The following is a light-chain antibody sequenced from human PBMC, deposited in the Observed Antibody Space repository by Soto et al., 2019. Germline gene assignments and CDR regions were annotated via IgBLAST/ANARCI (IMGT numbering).Light chain of an antibody. CDR2: GAS. CDR3: QHYNTWPWT. CDR1: QSVNNW. J-gene: IGKJ1*01. V-gene: IGKV1-5*01. Sequence: DIPLTQYPSTLSASVGERVTISCRASQSVNNWLAWYPRKPGKAPKLLISGASTRAAGIPARFSGSGSGTEFTLTISSLQSEDFAVYYCQHYNTWPWTFGQGTKVDIK.